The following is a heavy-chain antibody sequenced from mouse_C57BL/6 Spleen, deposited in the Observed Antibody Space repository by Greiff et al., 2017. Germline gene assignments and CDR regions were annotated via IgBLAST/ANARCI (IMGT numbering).Heavy chain of an antibody. Sequence: VQLQQSGAELVKPGASVKLSCKASGYTFTEYTIHWVKQRSGQGLEWIGWFYPGSGSIKYNEKFKDKATLTADKSSSTVYMELSRLTSEDSAVYFCARHLPDYYGSSYWYFDVWGTGTTVTVSS. J-gene: IGHJ1*03. V-gene: IGHV1-62-2*01. CDR1: GYTFTEYT. CDR3: ARHLPDYYGSSYWYFDV. D-gene: IGHD1-1*01. CDR2: FYPGSGSI.